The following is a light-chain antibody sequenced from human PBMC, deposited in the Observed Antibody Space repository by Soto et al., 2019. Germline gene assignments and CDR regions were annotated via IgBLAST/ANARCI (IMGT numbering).Light chain of an antibody. J-gene: IGKJ1*01. CDR1: QGIVRW. V-gene: IGKV1-5*01. CDR3: QHYYGFSRT. CDR2: DAS. Sequence: DIQMTQTTPTLSASVGDRGSMTCRASQGIVRWLAWYQQKPGKAPKLLIYDASSLESGVPSRFSGSGAGTEFTLTISSLQPDDFATYYCQHYYGFSRTFGQGSKVDI.